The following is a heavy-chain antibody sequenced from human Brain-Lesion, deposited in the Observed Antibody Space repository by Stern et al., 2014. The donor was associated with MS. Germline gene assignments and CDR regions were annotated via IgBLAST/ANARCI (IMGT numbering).Heavy chain of an antibody. Sequence: QVQLGQSGAAVKKPGASVKVSCKVSGYTLTELSMHWVRQAPRKGLEWMGGFDPEDGETIYAQKFQGRVTMTEDTSTDTAYMELSSLRSEDTAVYYCATLSPGAGGNYYRHFDYWGQGTLVTVSS. CDR2: FDPEDGET. V-gene: IGHV1-24*01. CDR3: ATLSPGAGGNYYRHFDY. CDR1: GYTLTELS. D-gene: IGHD1-26*01. J-gene: IGHJ4*02.